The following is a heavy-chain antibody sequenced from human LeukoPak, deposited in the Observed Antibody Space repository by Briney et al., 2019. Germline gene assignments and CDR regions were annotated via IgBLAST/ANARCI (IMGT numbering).Heavy chain of an antibody. CDR3: ARVMTIDYYDSSGYYY. V-gene: IGHV3-74*01. CDR1: GFTFSRYW. J-gene: IGHJ4*02. Sequence: GGSLRLSCAASGFTFSRYWMHWVRQAPGKGLVWVSRINSDGSSANYADSVKGRFTISRDNAKNTLYLQMNSLRAEDTAVYCCARVMTIDYYDSSGYYYWGQGTLVTVSS. CDR2: INSDGSSA. D-gene: IGHD3-22*01.